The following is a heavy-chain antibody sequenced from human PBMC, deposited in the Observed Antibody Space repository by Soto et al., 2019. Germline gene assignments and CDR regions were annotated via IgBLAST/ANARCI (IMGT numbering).Heavy chain of an antibody. J-gene: IGHJ4*02. Sequence: GGSLRLSCTASGFTFGDYAMSWVRQAPGKGLEWVGFIRSKAYGGTTEYAASVKGRFTISRDDSKSIAYLQMNSLKTEDTAVYYCTRDLPAYSSSWYPFDYWGQGTRVTVSS. CDR3: TRDLPAYSSSWYPFDY. CDR1: GFTFGDYA. D-gene: IGHD6-13*01. CDR2: IRSKAYGGTT. V-gene: IGHV3-49*04.